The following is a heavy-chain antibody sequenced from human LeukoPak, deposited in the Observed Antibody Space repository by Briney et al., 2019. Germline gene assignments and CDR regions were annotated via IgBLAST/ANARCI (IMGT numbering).Heavy chain of an antibody. V-gene: IGHV4-39*07. Sequence: PSETLSLTCTVSGGSISSSSYYWGWIRQPPGKGPEWIGSIYYSGSTYYNPSLKSRVTISVDTSKNQFSLKLSSVTAADTAVYYCARLTERGYSYGSKGDYYYYYMDVWGKGTTVTISS. J-gene: IGHJ6*03. CDR1: GGSISSSSYY. CDR2: IYYSGST. D-gene: IGHD5-18*01. CDR3: ARLTERGYSYGSKGDYYYYYMDV.